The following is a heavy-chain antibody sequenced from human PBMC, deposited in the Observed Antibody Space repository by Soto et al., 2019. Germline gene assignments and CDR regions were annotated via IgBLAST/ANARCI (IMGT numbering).Heavy chain of an antibody. Sequence: GGSLRLSCAASGFTFSSYAMSWVRQAPGKGLEWVSATSGSGGSTYYADSVKGRFTISRDNSKNTLYLQMNSLRAEDTAVYYCAKIVSPNYDFWSGYHGALYYYYGMDVWGQGTTVTVSS. V-gene: IGHV3-23*01. CDR3: AKIVSPNYDFWSGYHGALYYYYGMDV. CDR1: GFTFSSYA. J-gene: IGHJ6*02. CDR2: TSGSGGST. D-gene: IGHD3-3*01.